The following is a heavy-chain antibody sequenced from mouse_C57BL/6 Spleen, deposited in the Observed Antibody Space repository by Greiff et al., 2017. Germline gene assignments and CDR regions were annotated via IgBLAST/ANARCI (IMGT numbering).Heavy chain of an antibody. CDR1: GYAFSSSW. Sequence: QVQLQQSGPELVKPGASVKISCKASGYAFSSSWMNWVKQRPGKGLEWIGRIYPGDGDTNYNGKFKGKATLTADKSSSTAYMQLSSLTSEDSAVYFCARYYGSSYDYFDDWGQGTTLTVSS. CDR2: IYPGDGDT. J-gene: IGHJ2*01. V-gene: IGHV1-82*01. CDR3: ARYYGSSYDYFDD. D-gene: IGHD1-1*01.